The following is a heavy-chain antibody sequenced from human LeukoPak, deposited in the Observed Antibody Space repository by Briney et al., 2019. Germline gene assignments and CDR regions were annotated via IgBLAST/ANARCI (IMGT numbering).Heavy chain of an antibody. J-gene: IGHJ4*02. D-gene: IGHD3-9*01. V-gene: IGHV4-31*03. CDR2: IYHSGNM. CDR1: GASTSSRAYY. Sequence: TSQSLSLTCSVSGASTSSRAYYWTWIRQLPGTGLEWIGYIYHSGNMYYNPSLRSRATISLDTSQTQVSLKLTSVTAADTATYFCARGRNDRLLTGYYDNYFDSWGRGILVTVSS. CDR3: ARGRNDRLLTGYYDNYFDS.